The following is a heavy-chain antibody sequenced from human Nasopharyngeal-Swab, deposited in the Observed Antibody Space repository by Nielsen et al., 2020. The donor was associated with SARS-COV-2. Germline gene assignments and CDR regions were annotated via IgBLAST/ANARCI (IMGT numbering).Heavy chain of an antibody. D-gene: IGHD2-2*01. V-gene: IGHV3-21*01. J-gene: IGHJ6*02. CDR3: ARDISPYCSSTSCYGPFYYYYGMDV. Sequence: WIRQPPGKGLEWVSSISSSSSYIYYADSVKGRFTISRDNAKNSLYLQMNSLRAEDTAVYYCARDISPYCSSTSCYGPFYYYYGMDVWGQGTTVTASS. CDR2: ISSSSSYI.